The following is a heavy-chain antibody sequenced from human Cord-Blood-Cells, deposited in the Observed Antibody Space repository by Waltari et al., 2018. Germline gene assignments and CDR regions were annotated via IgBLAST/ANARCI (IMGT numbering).Heavy chain of an antibody. CDR2: IYTSGST. CDR1: GGSISSYY. Sequence: QVQLQESGPGLVKPSETLSLTCTVSGGSISSYYWSWIRPPAGKGLEWIGRIYTSGSTNYNPSLKSRVTMSVDTSKNQFSLKLSSVTAADTAVYYCARVVYYGSGSFRSYYYYMDVWGKGTTVTVSS. V-gene: IGHV4-4*07. J-gene: IGHJ6*03. CDR3: ARVVYYGSGSFRSYYYYMDV. D-gene: IGHD3-10*01.